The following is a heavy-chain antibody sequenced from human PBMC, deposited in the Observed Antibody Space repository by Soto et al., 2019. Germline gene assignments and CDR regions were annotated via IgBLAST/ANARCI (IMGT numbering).Heavy chain of an antibody. D-gene: IGHD3-22*01. CDR3: ARQRLWGTSGYYYFEN. CDR2: IYPGDSDT. J-gene: IGHJ4*02. Sequence: PGESLKISCKGSGHIFSNYWIGWVRQMPGKGLEWMGIIYPGDSDTRYSPSFQGQVTITVDKSINTAYLQWCRLKASDTAIYYCARQRLWGTSGYYYFENWGQGTRVTVSS. CDR1: GHIFSNYW. V-gene: IGHV5-51*01.